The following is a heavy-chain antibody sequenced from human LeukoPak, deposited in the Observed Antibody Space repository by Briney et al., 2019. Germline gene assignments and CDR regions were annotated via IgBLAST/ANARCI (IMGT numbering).Heavy chain of an antibody. Sequence: PSETLSLTCAVYGGSFSSYYWSWIRQPPGKGLEWIGEINHSGSTNYNPSLKSRVTISVDTSKNQFSLKLSSVTAADTAVYYCARRRWELMRRYFDYWGQGTLVTVSS. CDR1: GGSFSSYY. CDR2: INHSGST. V-gene: IGHV4-34*01. J-gene: IGHJ4*02. CDR3: ARRRWELMRRYFDY. D-gene: IGHD1-26*01.